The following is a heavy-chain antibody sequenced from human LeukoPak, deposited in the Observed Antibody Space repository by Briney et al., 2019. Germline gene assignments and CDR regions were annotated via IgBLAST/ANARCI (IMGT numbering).Heavy chain of an antibody. Sequence: GGSLRLSCAASGFTFSSYAMHWVRQAPGKGLEWVAVISYDGSNKYYADSVKGRFTISRDNSKNTLYLQMNSLRAEDTAVYYCAKDGLAAAGSSYFDYWGQGTLVTVSS. D-gene: IGHD6-13*01. V-gene: IGHV3-30*04. CDR3: AKDGLAAAGSSYFDY. J-gene: IGHJ4*02. CDR2: ISYDGSNK. CDR1: GFTFSSYA.